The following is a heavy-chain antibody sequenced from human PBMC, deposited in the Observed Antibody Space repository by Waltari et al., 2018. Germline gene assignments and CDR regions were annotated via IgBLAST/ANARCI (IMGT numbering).Heavy chain of an antibody. V-gene: IGHV4-59*01. CDR3: ARIVAVAGVGWFDP. Sequence: QVQLQESGPGLVKPSETLSLTCTVSGGSISSYYWSWIRQPPGKGLEWIGYIYYSGSTNYNPSLKSRVTISVDTSKNQFSLKLSSVTAADTAVYYCARIVAVAGVGWFDPWGQGTLVTVSS. CDR1: GGSISSYY. J-gene: IGHJ5*02. CDR2: IYYSGST. D-gene: IGHD6-19*01.